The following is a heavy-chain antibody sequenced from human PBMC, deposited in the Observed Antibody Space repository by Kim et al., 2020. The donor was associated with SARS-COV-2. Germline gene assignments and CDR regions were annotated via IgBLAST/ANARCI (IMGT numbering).Heavy chain of an antibody. CDR1: SLTLTDHA. J-gene: IGHJ6*02. CDR3: GKDVSPGGLDV. Sequence: GGSLRLSCVASSLTLTDHAIHWVRQAPGKGLEWVGGIFLHIGRADYADSVKGRFTISRDIAKKSVYLQMNSLRLDDTASYFCGKDVSPGGLDVWGQGTTVTVSS. V-gene: IGHV3-9*01. CDR2: IFLHIGRA.